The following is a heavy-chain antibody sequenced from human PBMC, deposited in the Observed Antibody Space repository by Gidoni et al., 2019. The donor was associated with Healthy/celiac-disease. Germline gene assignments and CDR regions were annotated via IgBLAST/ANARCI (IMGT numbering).Heavy chain of an antibody. CDR3: AKGAPDSSGYYAFDI. CDR1: GFPLSSYG. D-gene: IGHD3-22*01. V-gene: IGHV3-30*18. Sequence: QVQLVESGGGVVQPGRSLRLSCAASGFPLSSYGMHWVRQAPGKGLEWVAVISYDGSNKYYADSVKGRFTISRDNSKNTLYLQMNSLRAEDTAVYYCAKGAPDSSGYYAFDIWGQGTMVTVSS. J-gene: IGHJ3*02. CDR2: ISYDGSNK.